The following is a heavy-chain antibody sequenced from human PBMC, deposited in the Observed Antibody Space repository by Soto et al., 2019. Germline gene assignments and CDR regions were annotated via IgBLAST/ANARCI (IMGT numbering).Heavy chain of an antibody. CDR3: AREALVVTKGVDY. CDR1: GFTLSSYW. V-gene: IGHV3-7*03. Sequence: GGSLRLSCAASGFTLSSYWMSWVRQAPGKGLEWVANIMQDGSEKYYVDSVKGRFTISRDNAKNSLYLQMNSLRAEDTAVYYCAREALVVTKGVDYWGQGTLVTVSS. D-gene: IGHD3-22*01. J-gene: IGHJ4*02. CDR2: IMQDGSEK.